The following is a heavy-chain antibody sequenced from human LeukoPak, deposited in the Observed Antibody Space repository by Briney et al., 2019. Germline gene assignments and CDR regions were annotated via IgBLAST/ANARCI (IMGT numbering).Heavy chain of an antibody. CDR1: GFTFSSYA. J-gene: IGHJ4*02. CDR3: AKDHGGITIFGVVIRYFDY. CDR2: ISGSGGST. Sequence: GGSLRLSCAASGFTFSSYAMSWVRQAPGKGLEWVSAISGSGGSTYYADSVKGRFTISRDNSKNTLYLQMNSLRAEDTAVYYCAKDHGGITIFGVVIRYFDYWGQGTLVTVSS. D-gene: IGHD3-3*01. V-gene: IGHV3-23*01.